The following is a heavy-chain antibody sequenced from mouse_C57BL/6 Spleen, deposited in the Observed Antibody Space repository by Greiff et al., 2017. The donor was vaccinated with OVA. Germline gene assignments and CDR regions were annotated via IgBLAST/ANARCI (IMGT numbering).Heavy chain of an antibody. V-gene: IGHV5-9*01. CDR3: ARKPPYYGSSYDWYFDV. Sequence: EVQVVESGGGLVKPGGSLKLSCAASGFTFSSYTMSWVRQTPEKRLEWVATISGGGGNTYYPDSVKGRFTISRDNAKNTLYLQMSSLRSEDTALYYCARKPPYYGSSYDWYFDVWGTGTTVTVSS. J-gene: IGHJ1*03. D-gene: IGHD1-1*01. CDR2: ISGGGGNT. CDR1: GFTFSSYT.